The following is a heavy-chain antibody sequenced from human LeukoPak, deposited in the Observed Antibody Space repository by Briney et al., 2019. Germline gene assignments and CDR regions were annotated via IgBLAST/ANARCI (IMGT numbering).Heavy chain of an antibody. CDR2: IYTSGST. Sequence: SETLSLTCTVSGDSISSNYWSWIRQSAGKGLEWIGRIYTSGSTNYNPSLKSRVTMSVDTSKNQFSLKLSSVTAADTAVYYCARGGGWYDWFDPWGQGTLVTVSS. V-gene: IGHV4-4*07. CDR3: ARGGGWYDWFDP. CDR1: GDSISSNY. J-gene: IGHJ5*02. D-gene: IGHD6-19*01.